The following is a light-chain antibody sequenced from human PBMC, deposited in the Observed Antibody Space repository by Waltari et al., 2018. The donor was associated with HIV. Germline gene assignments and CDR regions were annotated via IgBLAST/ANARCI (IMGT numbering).Light chain of an antibody. Sequence: QSPLTQPASVSGSPGQSITIPCPGTSGDVGSYNVFSWYQQHPGKAPKLMIDEVTKRPSGVSNRFSGSKSGNTASLTISGLQAEDEADYYCCSYAGRSTHVFGTGTKVTVL. J-gene: IGLJ1*01. CDR1: SGDVGSYNV. CDR3: CSYAGRSTHV. V-gene: IGLV2-23*02. CDR2: EVT.